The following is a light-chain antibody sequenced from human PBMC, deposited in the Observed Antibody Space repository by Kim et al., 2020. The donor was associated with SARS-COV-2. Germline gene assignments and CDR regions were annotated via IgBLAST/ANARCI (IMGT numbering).Light chain of an antibody. CDR3: SSYIRGSTNYV. Sequence: QSVTISCTGTSSDVGGYKSVSWYQQHPGKAPKLVIYEVDNRPSGVSIRFSGSKSGNTASLTISGLQAEDEADYYCSSYIRGSTNYVFGTGTKVTVL. V-gene: IGLV2-14*01. CDR1: SSDVGGYKS. CDR2: EVD. J-gene: IGLJ1*01.